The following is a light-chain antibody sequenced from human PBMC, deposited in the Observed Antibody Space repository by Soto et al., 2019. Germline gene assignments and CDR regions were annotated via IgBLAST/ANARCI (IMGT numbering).Light chain of an antibody. CDR2: AAS. Sequence: DIQMTQPPSSLSASVGDRVTITCRASQYISSSLSWYQQKPAKAPKLLIYAASSLQSGVPSRFSGSGSGTDFTLTIRSLQPEDFATYYCQQPISFPITFGQGTRLEIK. J-gene: IGKJ5*01. CDR3: QQPISFPIT. V-gene: IGKV1D-12*01. CDR1: QYISSS.